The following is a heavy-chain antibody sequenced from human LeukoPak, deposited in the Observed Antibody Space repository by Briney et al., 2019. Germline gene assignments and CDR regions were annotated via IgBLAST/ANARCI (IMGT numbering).Heavy chain of an antibody. D-gene: IGHD3-10*01. CDR2: ISGSGDNT. CDR1: GFTFSSYA. CDR3: TRDPPGGGYYFDY. J-gene: IGHJ4*02. V-gene: IGHV3-23*01. Sequence: GGSLRLSCAASGFTFSSYAMSWVRQPPGKGLEWVSGISGSGDNTYYADSVKGRFTISRDNSKKTLYLHLNSLRAEDTAVYYCTRDPPGGGYYFDYWGQGTLVTVSS.